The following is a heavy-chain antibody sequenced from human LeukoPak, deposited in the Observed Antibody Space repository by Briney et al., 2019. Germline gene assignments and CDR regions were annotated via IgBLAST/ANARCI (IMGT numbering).Heavy chain of an antibody. CDR1: GFTFSSYA. CDR2: ISGSGGST. D-gene: IGHD3-3*01. V-gene: IGHV3-23*01. CDR3: AKSVLDYDFWSGYHTFDY. Sequence: PGGSLRLSCAASGFTFSSYAMSWVRQAPGKGLEWVSAISGSGGSTYYADSVKGRFTISRDNSKNTLYLQMNSLRAEDRAVYYCAKSVLDYDFWSGYHTFDYWGQGTLVTVSS. J-gene: IGHJ4*02.